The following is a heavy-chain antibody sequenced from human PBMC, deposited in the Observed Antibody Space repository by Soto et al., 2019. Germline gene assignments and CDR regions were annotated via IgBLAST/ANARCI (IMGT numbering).Heavy chain of an antibody. CDR2: ISYDGSNK. J-gene: IGHJ4*02. CDR3: ARNMRPFWDGSYSPSISPDY. CDR1: GFTFSSYA. V-gene: IGHV3-30-3*01. Sequence: GGSLRLSCAASGFTFSSYAMNWVRQAPGKGLEWVAIISYDGSNKYYADSVKGRFTISRDNSKNTLYLQMNSLTVEDTAVYYCARNMRPFWDGSYSPSISPDYWGQGTQVTSPQ. D-gene: IGHD3-3*01.